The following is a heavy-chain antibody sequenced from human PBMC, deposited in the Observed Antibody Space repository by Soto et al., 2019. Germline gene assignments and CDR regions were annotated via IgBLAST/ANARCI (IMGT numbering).Heavy chain of an antibody. V-gene: IGHV4-38-2*01. Sequence: TSETLSLTCAVSGYSISSGYYWGWIRQPPGKGLEWIGSIYHSGSTYYNPSLKSRVTISVDTSKNQFSLKLSSVTAADTAVYYCARVWGTAMVYDGYFDYWGQGTLVTVSS. CDR2: IYHSGST. J-gene: IGHJ4*02. CDR3: ARVWGTAMVYDGYFDY. D-gene: IGHD5-18*01. CDR1: GYSISSGYY.